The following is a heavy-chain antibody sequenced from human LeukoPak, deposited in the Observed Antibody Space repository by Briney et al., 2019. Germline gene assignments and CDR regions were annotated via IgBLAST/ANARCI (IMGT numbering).Heavy chain of an antibody. CDR1: GYTFTGYY. D-gene: IGHD3-22*01. Sequence: ASVKVSCKASGYTFTGYYIHWVRQAPGQGLEWMGWIDPNSGGTNYAQKFQGRVTMTRDTSISTAYMELSRLRSDDTAVYYCARDPGYDSSGYWYWGQGTLVTVSS. V-gene: IGHV1-2*02. CDR3: ARDPGYDSSGYWY. J-gene: IGHJ4*02. CDR2: IDPNSGGT.